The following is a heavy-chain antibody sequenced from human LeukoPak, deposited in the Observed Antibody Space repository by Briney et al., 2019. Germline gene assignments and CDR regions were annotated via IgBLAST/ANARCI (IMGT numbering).Heavy chain of an antibody. Sequence: GGSLRLSCAASGSTFSSYAMSWVRQAPGKGLEWVSAISGSGGSTYYADSVKGRFTISRDNSKNTLYLQMNSLRAEDTAVYYCANLPRYSSSWYPFDYWGQGTLVTVSS. V-gene: IGHV3-23*01. D-gene: IGHD6-13*01. CDR1: GSTFSSYA. CDR3: ANLPRYSSSWYPFDY. CDR2: ISGSGGST. J-gene: IGHJ4*02.